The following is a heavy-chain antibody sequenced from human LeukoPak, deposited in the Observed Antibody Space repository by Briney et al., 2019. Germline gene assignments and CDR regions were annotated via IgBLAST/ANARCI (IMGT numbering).Heavy chain of an antibody. CDR2: IYYSGST. J-gene: IGHJ3*02. D-gene: IGHD3-10*01. V-gene: IGHV4-61*08. CDR1: GGSISSGGYS. CDR3: ARRHYYGSGRENAFDI. Sequence: PSETLSLTCAVSGGSISSGGYSWSWIRQPPGKGLEWIGYIYYSGSTNYNPSLKSRVTISVDRSKNQFSLKLSSVTAADTAVYYCARRHYYGSGRENAFDIWGQGTMVTVSS.